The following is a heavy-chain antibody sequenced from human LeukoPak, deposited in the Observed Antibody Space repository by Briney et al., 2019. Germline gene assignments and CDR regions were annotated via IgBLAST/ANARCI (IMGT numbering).Heavy chain of an antibody. V-gene: IGHV4-59*01. J-gene: IGHJ4*02. CDR2: IYYSGST. D-gene: IGHD3-16*02. Sequence: SETLSLTCTVSGGSISSYYWSWIRQPPGKGLEWIGYIYYSGSTNYNPSLKSRVTISVDTSKNQFSLKLSSVTAADTAVYYCARAADYVWGSYRHYYFDYWGQGTLVTVSS. CDR3: ARAADYVWGSYRHYYFDY. CDR1: GGSISSYY.